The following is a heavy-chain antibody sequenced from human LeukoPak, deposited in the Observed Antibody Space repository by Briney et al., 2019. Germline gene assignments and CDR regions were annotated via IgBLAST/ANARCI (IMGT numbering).Heavy chain of an antibody. D-gene: IGHD3-10*01. CDR1: GDSVSGSPAV. V-gene: IGHV6-1*01. CDR2: AYYRSKWYI. J-gene: IGHJ4*02. CDR3: ARGAVRGGTNFDY. Sequence: SQTLSLTCAISGDSVSGSPAVWNWIRQSPSRGLEWPGRAYYRSKWYIDYAVSVKGRITITPDTSKNQFSLQLNSVTPEDTAVYYCARGAVRGGTNFDYWGQGTLVTVSS.